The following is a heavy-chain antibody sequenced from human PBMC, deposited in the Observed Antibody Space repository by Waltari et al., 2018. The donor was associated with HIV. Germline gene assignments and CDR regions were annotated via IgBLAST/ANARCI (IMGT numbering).Heavy chain of an antibody. CDR2: ISWRSGNI. D-gene: IGHD3-10*02. CDR3: ARGPMYKWFDP. Sequence: EVQLVESGGDLVQPGGSLRLSCAASGFRFDDYAMHWVRQAPGNGLEWGSGISWRSGNIAYADSVRGRFTISRDNAKNSLYLRMNSLRPDDTGFYYCARGPMYKWFDPWGQGTLVTVSS. V-gene: IGHV3-9*01. CDR1: GFRFDDYA. J-gene: IGHJ5*02.